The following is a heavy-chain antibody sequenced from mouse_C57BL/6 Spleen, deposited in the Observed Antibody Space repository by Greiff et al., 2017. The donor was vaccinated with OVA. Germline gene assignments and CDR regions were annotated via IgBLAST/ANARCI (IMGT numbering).Heavy chain of an antibody. CDR3: ARGYGNYGS. J-gene: IGHJ4*01. CDR2: IYPGDGST. CDR1: GYTFTSYD. D-gene: IGHD2-1*01. Sequence: QVQLQQSGPELVKPGASVKLSCKASGYTFTSYDINWVKQRPGQGLEWIGWIYPGDGSTKYNEKFKGKATLTVDTSSSTAYMELHSLTAEASAVYFCARGYGNYGSWGQGTSVTVSS. V-gene: IGHV1-85*01.